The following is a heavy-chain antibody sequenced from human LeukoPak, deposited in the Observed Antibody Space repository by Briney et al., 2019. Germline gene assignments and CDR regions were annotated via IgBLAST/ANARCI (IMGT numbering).Heavy chain of an antibody. D-gene: IGHD3-3*01. Sequence: ASVKVSCKASGGTFSSYAISWVRQAPGQGLEWMGGIIPIFGTANYAQKFQGRVTITADKSTSTAYMELSSLRSEDTAVYYCAREYYDFWRGYYYYYMDVWGKGTTVTVSS. CDR3: AREYYDFWRGYYYYYMDV. J-gene: IGHJ6*03. V-gene: IGHV1-69*06. CDR2: IIPIFGTA. CDR1: GGTFSSYA.